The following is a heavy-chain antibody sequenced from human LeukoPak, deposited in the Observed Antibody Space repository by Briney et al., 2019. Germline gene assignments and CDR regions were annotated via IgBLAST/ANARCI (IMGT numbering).Heavy chain of an antibody. CDR3: ARTTHYYDSSGYSDGAFDI. Sequence: GGSLRLSCAASGFTVSSNYMSWVRQAPGEGMEWVSVIYSGGSTYYADSVKGRFTISRDNSKNTLYLQMNSLRAEDTAVYYCARTTHYYDSSGYSDGAFDIWGQGTMVTVSS. CDR2: IYSGGST. V-gene: IGHV3-66*01. CDR1: GFTVSSNY. D-gene: IGHD3-22*01. J-gene: IGHJ3*02.